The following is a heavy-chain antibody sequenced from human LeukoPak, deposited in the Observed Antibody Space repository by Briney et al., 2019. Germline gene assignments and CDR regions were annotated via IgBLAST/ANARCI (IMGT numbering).Heavy chain of an antibody. J-gene: IGHJ4*02. CDR2: ISSRGSTI. CDR1: GFTFSSYE. Sequence: PGGSLRLSCAASGFTFSSYEMNWVRQAPEKGREWVSYISSRGSTIYYADSVKGRFTISRDNAKNSLYLQMNSLRAEDTAVYYFARDRAPRTIFGVVIMFDYWGQGTLVTVSS. CDR3: ARDRAPRTIFGVVIMFDY. D-gene: IGHD3-3*01. V-gene: IGHV3-48*03.